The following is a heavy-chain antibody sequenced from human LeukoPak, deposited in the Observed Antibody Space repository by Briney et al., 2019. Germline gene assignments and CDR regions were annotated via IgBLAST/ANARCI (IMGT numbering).Heavy chain of an antibody. Sequence: GGSLRLFCAASGFTFSNYGMHWVRQAPGKGLEWVAVIWYDGSNKYYGDSVKGRFTIPRDNSKNTLYLQMNSLRAEDTAVYYCARDGQDYGGYFWYFDYWGQGTLVTVSS. CDR2: IWYDGSNK. V-gene: IGHV3-33*01. CDR3: ARDGQDYGGYFWYFDY. CDR1: GFTFSNYG. J-gene: IGHJ4*02. D-gene: IGHD4-17*01.